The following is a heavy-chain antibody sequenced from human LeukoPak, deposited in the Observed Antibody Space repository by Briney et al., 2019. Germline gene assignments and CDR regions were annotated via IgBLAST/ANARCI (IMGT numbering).Heavy chain of an antibody. D-gene: IGHD3-9*01. J-gene: IGHJ4*02. Sequence: GRSLRLSCAASGFTFSSYAMHWVRQAPGKGLEWAAVISYDGSNKYYADSVKGRFTISRDNSKNTLYLQMNSLRAEDTAVYYCARDSDILTGYYFVYWGQGTLVTVSS. V-gene: IGHV3-30*04. CDR2: ISYDGSNK. CDR1: GFTFSSYA. CDR3: ARDSDILTGYYFVY.